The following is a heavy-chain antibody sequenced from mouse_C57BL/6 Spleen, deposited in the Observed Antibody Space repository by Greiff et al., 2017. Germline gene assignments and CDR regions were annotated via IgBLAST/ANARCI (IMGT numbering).Heavy chain of an antibody. V-gene: IGHV1-81*01. J-gene: IGHJ4*01. CDR2: IYPRSGNT. Sequence: QVQLQQSGAELARPGASVKLSCKASGYTFTSYGISWVKQRTGPGLEWIGEIYPRSGNTYYNEKFKGKATLTADKSSSTAYMELRSLTSEDSAVYFCAREEGLLTGTMVDYWGQGTSVTVSS. CDR1: GYTFTSYG. D-gene: IGHD4-1*01. CDR3: AREEGLLTGTMVDY.